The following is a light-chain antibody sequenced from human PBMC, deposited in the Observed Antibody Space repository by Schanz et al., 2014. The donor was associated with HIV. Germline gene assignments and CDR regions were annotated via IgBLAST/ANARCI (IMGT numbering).Light chain of an antibody. CDR3: QQYNNCPLT. Sequence: DIQMTQSPSTLSASVGDRVTLTCRASQTISSSLAWYQQRPGKAPKVLIYAASSLQRGAPSRFSGSGSGTEFTLTISSLQPEDFATYYCQQYNNCPLTFGLGTKVAIK. CDR1: QTISSS. CDR2: AAS. J-gene: IGKJ1*01. V-gene: IGKV1-9*01.